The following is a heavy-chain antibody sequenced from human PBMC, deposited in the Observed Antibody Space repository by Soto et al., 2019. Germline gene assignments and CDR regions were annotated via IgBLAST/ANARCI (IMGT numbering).Heavy chain of an antibody. CDR2: ISYDGSNK. D-gene: IGHD3-10*01. Sequence: GGSLRLSCAASGFTFSNYAIHWVRQAPGKGLEWVAVISYDGSNKYYADSVKGRFTISRDNSMNTLFLQMNSLRAEDTAVYYCARVASGRYYYYYYLDVWGKGTTVTVSS. CDR1: GFTFSNYA. V-gene: IGHV3-30-3*01. J-gene: IGHJ6*03. CDR3: ARVASGRYYYYYYLDV.